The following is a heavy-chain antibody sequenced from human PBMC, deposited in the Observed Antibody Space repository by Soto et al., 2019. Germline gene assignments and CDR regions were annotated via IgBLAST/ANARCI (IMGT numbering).Heavy chain of an antibody. V-gene: IGHV3-13*04. D-gene: IGHD2-2*01. Sequence: GGSLRLSCAVSGFTFSSYDMHWVRQATGKGLVCVSSIGTAGDTYSPGSVKGRFTVSRNNAKNTLYLQMSSLRVEDTAVYYCGKIPCREYCSNTPTAFGEWGQGTMVTVSS. CDR2: IGTAGDT. J-gene: IGHJ3*01. CDR1: GFTFSSYD. CDR3: GKIPCREYCSNTPTAFGE.